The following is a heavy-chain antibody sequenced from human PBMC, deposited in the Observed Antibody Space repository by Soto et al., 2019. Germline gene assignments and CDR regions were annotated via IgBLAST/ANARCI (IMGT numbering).Heavy chain of an antibody. CDR1: GDTFNDRT. J-gene: IGHJ6*03. Sequence: QVKLVQSGAEVKKPGSSVKISCTASGDTFNDRTFTWVRRPPGQGLEWMGRVIPLLDASNYAEKFQDRATITADKSTNTAYLELSGLKSEDSAIYYCASGKTQMTQDRMGFYYYMDVWGKGTTVTVSS. CDR3: ASGKTQMTQDRMGFYYYMDV. D-gene: IGHD2-15*01. CDR2: VIPLLDAS. V-gene: IGHV1-69*08.